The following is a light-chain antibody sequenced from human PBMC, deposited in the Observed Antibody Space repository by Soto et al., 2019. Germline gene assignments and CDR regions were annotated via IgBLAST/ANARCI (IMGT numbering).Light chain of an antibody. V-gene: IGLV2-23*01. CDR1: SSDVGSYNL. J-gene: IGLJ3*02. CDR3: CSYADNHILL. CDR2: EGS. Sequence: HSALTQPASVSGSPGQSITISCTGTSSDVGSYNLVSWYQHHPGKAPKLMIYEGSKRPSGISNRFSGSKSGNTSSLTISGLQAEDEADFHCCSYADNHILLFGLGTKLIVL.